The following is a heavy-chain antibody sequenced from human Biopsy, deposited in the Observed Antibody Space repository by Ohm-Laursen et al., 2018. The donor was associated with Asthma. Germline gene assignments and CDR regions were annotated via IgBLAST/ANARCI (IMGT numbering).Heavy chain of an antibody. Sequence: SETLSLTCDVSGGSISVSNWWSWVRQPPGRGLEWIGQIYHLGNANYNPSLKSRVTMSVDKSENQFSLKLTSVTAADTAVYFCARRWRSYDSSNYYLDQWGQGTLVTVSS. D-gene: IGHD3-22*01. V-gene: IGHV4-4*02. CDR3: ARRWRSYDSSNYYLDQ. CDR1: GGSISVSNW. CDR2: IYHLGNA. J-gene: IGHJ4*02.